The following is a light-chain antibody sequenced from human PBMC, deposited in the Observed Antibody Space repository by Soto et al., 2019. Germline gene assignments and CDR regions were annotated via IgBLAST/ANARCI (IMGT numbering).Light chain of an antibody. CDR3: QQYYSTPFT. J-gene: IGKJ3*01. Sequence: DIVMTQSPDSLAVSLGERATINCKSSQSVLYSSNNKNSVAWYQQKPGQPPQLLIYWASTRESGVPDRFSGSESGTDFTLTISSLQAEEVAVYDGQQYYSTPFTFGPGTKVDIK. CDR2: WAS. CDR1: QSVLYSSNNKNS. V-gene: IGKV4-1*01.